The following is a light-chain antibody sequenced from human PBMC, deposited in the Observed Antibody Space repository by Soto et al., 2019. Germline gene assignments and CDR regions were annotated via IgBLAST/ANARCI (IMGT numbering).Light chain of an antibody. CDR1: QNINSN. V-gene: IGKV3D-15*01. J-gene: IGKJ4*01. CDR3: QQYNNWPPVT. CDR2: GAS. Sequence: EIMMTQSPATLSVSPGDRATLSCRASQNINSNLAWYQQKPGQAPRLLIYGASTRATGIPARFSGSGSGTEFTLAINSLQSEHVAVYYCQQYNNWPPVTFGGGTKVEIK.